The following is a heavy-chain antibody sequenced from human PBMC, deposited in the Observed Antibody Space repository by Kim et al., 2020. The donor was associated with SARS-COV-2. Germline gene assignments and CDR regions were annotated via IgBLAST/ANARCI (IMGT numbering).Heavy chain of an antibody. V-gene: IGHV3-30*03. CDR1: GFTFSSYG. CDR3: ATSLNYCSGGSCYSY. J-gene: IGHJ4*02. Sequence: GGSLRLSCAASGFTFSSYGMHWVRQAPGKGLEWVAVISYDGSNKYYADSVKGRFTISRDNSKNTLYLQMNSLRAEDTAVYYCATSLNYCSGGSCYSYWGQGTLVTVSS. D-gene: IGHD2-15*01. CDR2: ISYDGSNK.